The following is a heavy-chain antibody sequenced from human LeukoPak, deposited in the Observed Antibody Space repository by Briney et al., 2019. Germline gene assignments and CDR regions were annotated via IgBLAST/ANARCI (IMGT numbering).Heavy chain of an antibody. Sequence: SETLSLTCTVSGDSISSYYWSWIRQPPGKGLEWIGYIYYSGSTNYNPSLKSRVTISIHTSKNQFSLKLTSVTAADTAVYYCARQNLATAYDYWGQGTLVTVSS. V-gene: IGHV4-59*08. CDR3: ARQNLATAYDY. CDR2: IYYSGST. J-gene: IGHJ4*02. CDR1: GDSISSYY. D-gene: IGHD6-13*01.